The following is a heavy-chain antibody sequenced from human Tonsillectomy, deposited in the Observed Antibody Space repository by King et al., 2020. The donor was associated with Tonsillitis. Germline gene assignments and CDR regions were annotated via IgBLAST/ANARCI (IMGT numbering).Heavy chain of an antibody. Sequence: SWVRQAPGKGLEWVANIKQDGSEKYYVDSVKGRFTISRDNAKNSLYLQMNSLRAEDTAVYYCAAAALGTSARPFFRYATDAFDVWGQGKMVTVSS. J-gene: IGHJ3*01. CDR3: AAAALGTSARPFFRYATDAFDV. V-gene: IGHV3-7*01. CDR2: IKQDGSEK. D-gene: IGHD3-16*01.